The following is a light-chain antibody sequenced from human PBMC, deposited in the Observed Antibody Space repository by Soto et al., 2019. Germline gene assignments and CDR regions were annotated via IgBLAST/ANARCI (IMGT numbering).Light chain of an antibody. Sequence: ETVMTQSPATLSVSPGERATLSCRASHNVTNNLAWYQQKPGQAPRLLIYAASSRATGIPDRFSGSGSETDFTLTISRLEPEDFAVYYCLKYGRSPGWTFGQGTKVDIK. J-gene: IGKJ1*01. CDR2: AAS. V-gene: IGKV3-20*01. CDR1: HNVTNN. CDR3: LKYGRSPGWT.